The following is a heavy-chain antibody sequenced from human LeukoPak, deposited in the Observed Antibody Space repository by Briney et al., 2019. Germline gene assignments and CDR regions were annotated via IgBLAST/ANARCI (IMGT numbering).Heavy chain of an antibody. CDR2: ISGSGGST. CDR1: GFTFSSYA. D-gene: IGHD2-2*01. Sequence: GGSLRLSCAASGFTFSSYAMSWVRQAPGKGLEWVSAISGSGGSTYYADSVKGRFTISRDNAKNTLYLQMNSLRAEDTAVYYCAREGLNCSSSSCQRATFDYWGQGTLVTVSS. V-gene: IGHV3-23*01. J-gene: IGHJ4*02. CDR3: AREGLNCSSSSCQRATFDY.